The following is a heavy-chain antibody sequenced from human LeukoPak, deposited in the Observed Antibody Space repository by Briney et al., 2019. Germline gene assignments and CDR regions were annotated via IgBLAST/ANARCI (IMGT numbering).Heavy chain of an antibody. CDR3: ARCSPGDSSNFYAVLQY. V-gene: IGHV1-8*03. D-gene: IGHD3-22*01. CDR1: GYTFTSYD. CDR2: MNPNSGNT. J-gene: IGHJ4*02. Sequence: ASVKVSCKASGYTFTSYDINWVRQATGQGLEWMGWMNPNSGNTDYAQKFQGRFTITINTSISTAYMELSSLRSEDTAVYYCARCSPGDSSNFYAVLQYWGQGTQVTVST.